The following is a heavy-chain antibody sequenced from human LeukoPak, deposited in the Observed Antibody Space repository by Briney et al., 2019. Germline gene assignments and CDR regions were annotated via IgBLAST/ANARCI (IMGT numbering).Heavy chain of an antibody. Sequence: GSLRLSCEASGFTFRSYGVHWVRQAPGKGLEGVAFIRHDGSNKYYADSVKGRFTISRDNSKSALFLHMDTVRADDTAFYYCAKDSPPTSEWLPDYWGQGTLVSISS. CDR1: GFTFRSYG. J-gene: IGHJ4*02. CDR2: IRHDGSNK. D-gene: IGHD3-3*01. CDR3: AKDSPPTSEWLPDY. V-gene: IGHV3-30*02.